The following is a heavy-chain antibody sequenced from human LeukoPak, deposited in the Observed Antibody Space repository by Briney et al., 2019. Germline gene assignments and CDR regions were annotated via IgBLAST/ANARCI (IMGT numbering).Heavy chain of an antibody. CDR1: GFTFSSYA. V-gene: IGHV3-23*01. J-gene: IGHJ4*02. CDR2: ISGNGGST. Sequence: GGSLRLSCAASGFTFSSYAMSWVRQAPGKGLEWVSAISGNGGSTYYADSVKGRFTISRDNSENTLYLQMNSLRAEDTAVYYCAKARFTVTYYFDYWGQGTLVTVSS. D-gene: IGHD4-11*01. CDR3: AKARFTVTYYFDY.